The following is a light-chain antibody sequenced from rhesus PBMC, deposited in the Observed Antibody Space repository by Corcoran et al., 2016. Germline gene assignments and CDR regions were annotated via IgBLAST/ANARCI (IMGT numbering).Light chain of an antibody. CDR1: QGLNKE. CDR2: SAS. Sequence: DIQMTQSPSSLSASVGDRVTVTCRASQGLNKELSWYQQKPGKVPTLLIYSASRLQAGVSSRSSGSGSGTDYPLTISSLQPEDVATYYCLQDYTTPWTFGQGTKVEIK. J-gene: IGKJ1*01. V-gene: IGKV1-94*01. CDR3: LQDYTTPWT.